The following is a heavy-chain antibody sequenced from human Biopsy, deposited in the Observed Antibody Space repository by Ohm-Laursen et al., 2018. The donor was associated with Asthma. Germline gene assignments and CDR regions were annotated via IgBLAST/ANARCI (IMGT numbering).Heavy chain of an antibody. CDR1: GFTFGEYW. J-gene: IGHJ1*01. Sequence: SLRLSCAASGFTFGEYWMSWVRQVPGKGLEWVANIKHDGSEKNHVDSLKGRFTISRDNAKNSLYLQMTSLRADDTAVYYCARTVHFWGPCHAEHSQLWGQGTLVTVSS. CDR2: IKHDGSEK. CDR3: ARTVHFWGPCHAEHSQL. D-gene: IGHD3-3*02. V-gene: IGHV3-7*01.